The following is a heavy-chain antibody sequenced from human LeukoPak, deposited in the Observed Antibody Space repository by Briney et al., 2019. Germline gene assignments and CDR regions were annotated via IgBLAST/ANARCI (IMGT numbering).Heavy chain of an antibody. V-gene: IGHV3-9*01. D-gene: IGHD1-1*01. CDR3: AKNSRGTESLDY. J-gene: IGHJ4*02. CDR1: GFTFDDYA. Sequence: GGSLRLSCAASGFTFDDYAMHWVRHAPGKGLEWVSGISWNSGSIGYADSVKGRFTISRDNAKNSLYLQMNSLRAEDTALYYCAKNSRGTESLDYWGQGTLVTVSS. CDR2: ISWNSGSI.